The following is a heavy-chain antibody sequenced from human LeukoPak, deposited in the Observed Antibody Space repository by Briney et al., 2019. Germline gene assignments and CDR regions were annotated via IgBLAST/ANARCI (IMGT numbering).Heavy chain of an antibody. CDR2: INPSGSRT. D-gene: IGHD5-18*01. V-gene: IGHV1-46*01. CDR1: GYTFTNFY. Sequence: ASVKVSCMSSGYTFTNFYMRWLRQAPGQGLEWMGLINPSGSRTWFSEKFQGRIILTRDMSTSTAYMELSSLRSEDTAVYYCVLDTAMYDAFDIWGQGTMVTVSS. CDR3: VLDTAMYDAFDI. J-gene: IGHJ3*02.